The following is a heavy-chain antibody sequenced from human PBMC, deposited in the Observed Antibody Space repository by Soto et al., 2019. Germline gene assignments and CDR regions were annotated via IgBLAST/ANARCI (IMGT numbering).Heavy chain of an antibody. CDR1: GGTFSSYA. Sequence: ASVKVSCKASGGTFSSYAISWVRQAPGQGLEWMGGIIPIFGTANYEQKFQGRVTITADESTSTAYMELSSLRSEDTAVYYCARDRASSVASSYYYFDYWGQGTLVTVSS. CDR2: IIPIFGTA. J-gene: IGHJ4*02. D-gene: IGHD6-25*01. CDR3: ARDRASSVASSYYYFDY. V-gene: IGHV1-69*13.